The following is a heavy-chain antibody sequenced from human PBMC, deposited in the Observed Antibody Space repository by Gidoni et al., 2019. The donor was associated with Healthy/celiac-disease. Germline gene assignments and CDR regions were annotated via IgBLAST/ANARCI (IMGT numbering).Heavy chain of an antibody. CDR3: ARDRVVVAATTDYYYYMDV. J-gene: IGHJ6*03. V-gene: IGHV4-31*03. Sequence: QVQLQESVPGLVKPSQTLSLTCTVAGGSITRGGYYWIWFRQHPGKGLEWIGYIYYSRCTNYNPSLKSRVTISVDTSKNQFSLKLSSVTAADTAVYYCARDRVVVAATTDYYYYMDVWGKGTTVTVSS. CDR2: IYYSRCT. CDR1: GGSITRGGYY. D-gene: IGHD2-15*01.